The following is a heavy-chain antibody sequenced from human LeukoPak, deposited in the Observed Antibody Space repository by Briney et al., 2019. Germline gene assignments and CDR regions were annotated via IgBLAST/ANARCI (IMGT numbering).Heavy chain of an antibody. CDR3: ARDRWELFHDTLYYYYYMDV. V-gene: IGHV3-33*01. J-gene: IGHJ6*03. Sequence: GRSLRLSCAASGFTFSSYGMHWVRQAPGKGLEWVAVIWYDGSNKYYADSVKGRFTISRDNSKNTLYLQMNSLRAEDTAVCYCARDRWELFHDTLYYYYYMDVWGKGTTVTVSS. CDR2: IWYDGSNK. CDR1: GFTFSSYG. D-gene: IGHD1-26*01.